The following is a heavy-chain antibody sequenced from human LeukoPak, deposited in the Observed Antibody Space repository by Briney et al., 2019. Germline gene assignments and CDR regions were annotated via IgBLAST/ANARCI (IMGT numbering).Heavy chain of an antibody. CDR3: ARCLSWGNSYGPAYYGLDV. CDR2: ISYDGSNK. Sequence: PGRSLRLSCAASGFTFSSYGMHWVRQAPGKGLEWVAVISYDGSNKYYADSVKGRFTISRDSSKNTIYLQMNSLRVEDTAVYYCARCLSWGNSYGPAYYGLDVWGQGTTVTVSS. V-gene: IGHV3-30*03. CDR1: GFTFSSYG. D-gene: IGHD5-18*01. J-gene: IGHJ6*02.